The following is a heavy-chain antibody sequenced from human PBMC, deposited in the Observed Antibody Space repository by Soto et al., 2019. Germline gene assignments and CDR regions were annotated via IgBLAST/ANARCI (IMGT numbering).Heavy chain of an antibody. J-gene: IGHJ3*02. V-gene: IGHV3-23*01. CDR2: ISGSGGST. CDR1: GLTFSSYA. Sequence: PGGSLRLSCAASGLTFSSYAMSWVRQAPGKGLEWVSAISGSGGSTYYADSVKGRFTISRDNSKNTLYLQMNSLRAEDTAVYYCAKVITMIVVAPSDIWGQGTMVTVSS. CDR3: AKVITMIVVAPSDI. D-gene: IGHD3-22*01.